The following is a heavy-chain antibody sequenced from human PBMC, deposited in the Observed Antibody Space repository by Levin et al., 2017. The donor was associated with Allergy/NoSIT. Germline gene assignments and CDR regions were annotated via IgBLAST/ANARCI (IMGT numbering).Heavy chain of an antibody. V-gene: IGHV3-23*01. J-gene: IGHJ1*01. CDR1: GFTFSSYA. CDR3: AKDYYASGTYYKEYFQH. D-gene: IGHD3-10*01. CDR2: ISGSGGST. Sequence: PGGSLRLSCAASGFTFSSYAMSWVRQAPGKGLEWVSAISGSGGSTYYADSVKGRFTISRDNSKNTLYLQMNSLRAEDTAVYYCAKDYYASGTYYKEYFQHWGQGTLVTVSS.